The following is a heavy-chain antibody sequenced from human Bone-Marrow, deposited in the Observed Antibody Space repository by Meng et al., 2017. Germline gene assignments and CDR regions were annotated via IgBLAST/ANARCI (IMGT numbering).Heavy chain of an antibody. CDR3: ARDREVGEFDY. CDR2: ISYDGSNK. V-gene: IGHV3-30*01. J-gene: IGHJ4*02. Sequence: VRLVGAGGGLVQPGRHLRLSCAASGFTFSSYAMHWVRQAPGKGLEWVAVISYDGSNKYYADSVKGRFTISRDNSKNTLYLQMNSLRAEDTAVYYCARDREVGEFDYWGQGTLVTVSS. CDR1: GFTFSSYA. D-gene: IGHD1-26*01.